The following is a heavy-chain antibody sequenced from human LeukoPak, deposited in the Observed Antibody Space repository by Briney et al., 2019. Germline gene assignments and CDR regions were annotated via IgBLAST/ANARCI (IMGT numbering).Heavy chain of an antibody. D-gene: IGHD6-13*01. V-gene: IGHV3-23*01. CDR3: AKAQAAAGSNWFDP. CDR2: ISGSGGST. CDR1: GFTFSSYG. Sequence: GGSLRLSCAASGFTFSSYGMSWVRQAPGKGLEWVSAISGSGGSTYYADSVKGRFTISRDNSKNTLYLQMNSLRAEDTAVYYCAKAQAAAGSNWFDPWGQGTLVTVSS. J-gene: IGHJ5*02.